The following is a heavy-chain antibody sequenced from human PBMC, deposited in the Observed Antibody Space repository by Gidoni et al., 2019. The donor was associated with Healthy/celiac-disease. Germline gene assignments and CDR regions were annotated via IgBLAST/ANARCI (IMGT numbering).Heavy chain of an antibody. J-gene: IGHJ4*02. CDR1: GGSFSGYY. V-gene: IGHV4-34*01. CDR2: INHSGST. CDR3: ARVRAYYDSSGYYPS. Sequence: QVQLQQWGAGLLKPSEPLSLTCAVYGGSFSGYYWSWIRQPPGKGLEWIGEINHSGSTNYNPYLKSRVTISVDTSKNQFSRKLSSVSAADTAVYYCARVRAYYDSSGYYPSWGQGTLVTVSS. D-gene: IGHD3-22*01.